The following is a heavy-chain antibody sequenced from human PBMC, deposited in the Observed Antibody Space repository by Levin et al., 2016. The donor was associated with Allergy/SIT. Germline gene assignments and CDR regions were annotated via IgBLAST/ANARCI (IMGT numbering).Heavy chain of an antibody. CDR2: ISGSGGST. CDR3: AKGWGAKGDRGGMDV. Sequence: GESLKISCAASGFTFSSYAMSWVRQAPGKGLEWVSAISGSGGSTYYADSVKGRFTISRDNSKNTLYLQMNSLRAEDTAVYYCAKGWGAKGDRGGMDVWGQGTTVTVSS. CDR1: GFTFSSYA. D-gene: IGHD1-14*01. J-gene: IGHJ6*02. V-gene: IGHV3-23*01.